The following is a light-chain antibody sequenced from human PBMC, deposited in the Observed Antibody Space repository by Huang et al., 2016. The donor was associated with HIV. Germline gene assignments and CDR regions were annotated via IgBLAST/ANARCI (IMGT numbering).Light chain of an antibody. CDR1: ATIDNY. J-gene: IGKJ1*01. CDR3: QQSYSTPRT. CDR2: AAS. Sequence: DIQMTQSPSSLSTSMGDRVTITCRASATIDNYLNWDQQKPGKAPDLLIYAASSLQSGVPSRFSGSGSGTEFTLTVSSLQPEDFATYICQQSYSTPRTFGQGTKVEI. V-gene: IGKV1-39*01.